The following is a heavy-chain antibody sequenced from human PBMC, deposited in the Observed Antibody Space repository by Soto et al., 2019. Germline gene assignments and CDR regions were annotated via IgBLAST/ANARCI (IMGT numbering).Heavy chain of an antibody. CDR1: GYTFTPNA. V-gene: IGHV1-3*01. J-gene: IGHJ5*02. CDR3: ARGIESKAAAPPFDP. Sequence: ASVKVSCKASGYTFTPNALHWVRQGPGQRLEWMGWINPDKGNTKYSQNFQGRVTFTRDTSASIAYMELSNLRSEATAEYYCARGIESKAAAPPFDPWGQGSLVTVS. D-gene: IGHD6-13*01. CDR2: INPDKGNT.